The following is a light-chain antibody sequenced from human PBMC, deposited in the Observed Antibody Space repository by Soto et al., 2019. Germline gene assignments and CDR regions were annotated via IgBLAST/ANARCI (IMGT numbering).Light chain of an antibody. J-gene: IGLJ1*01. CDR2: EGS. CDR3: CSYVRSSTYYV. Sequence: QSVLTQPASVSGSPGQSITISCTGTSSDVGSYNLVSWYQQHPGKAPKLMIYEGSKRPSGVSNRFSGSKSGNTASLTISGLQAEDEADYYCCSYVRSSTYYVFGSATKLTVL. V-gene: IGLV2-23*01. CDR1: SSDVGSYNL.